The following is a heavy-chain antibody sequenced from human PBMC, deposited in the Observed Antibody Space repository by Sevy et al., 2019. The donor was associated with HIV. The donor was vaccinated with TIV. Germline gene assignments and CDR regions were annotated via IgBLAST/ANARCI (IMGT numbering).Heavy chain of an antibody. CDR2: INTNTGNP. CDR3: ARDMEYQLLFGMDV. D-gene: IGHD2-2*01. Sequence: ASVKVSCKASGYTFTSYAMNWVRQAPGLGLEWMGWINTNTGNPTYAQGFTGRFVFSLDTSVSTAYLQISSLKAEDTAVYYCARDMEYQLLFGMDVWSQGTTVTVSS. V-gene: IGHV7-4-1*02. J-gene: IGHJ6*02. CDR1: GYTFTSYA.